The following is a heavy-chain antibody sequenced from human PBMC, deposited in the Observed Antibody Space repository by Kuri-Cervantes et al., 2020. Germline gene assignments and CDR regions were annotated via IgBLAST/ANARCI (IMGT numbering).Heavy chain of an antibody. CDR1: GFTFSSYS. CDR3: ANIPAAMESYYYGMDV. D-gene: IGHD2-2*01. V-gene: IGHV3-48*02. J-gene: IGHJ6*02. Sequence: GESLKISCAASGFTFSSYSMNWVRQAPGKGLEWVSYISSSSSTIYYADSVKGRFTISRDNAKNSLYLQMNSPRDEDTAVYYCANIPAAMESYYYGMDVWGQGTTVTVSS. CDR2: ISSSSSTI.